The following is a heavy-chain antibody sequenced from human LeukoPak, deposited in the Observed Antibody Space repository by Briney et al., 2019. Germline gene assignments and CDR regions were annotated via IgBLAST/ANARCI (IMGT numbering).Heavy chain of an antibody. CDR2: IYSGDSDT. V-gene: IGHV5-51*01. Sequence: GESLKISCKGSGYNFPIFWIGWVRQMPGKGLEWMGIIYSGDSDTRYSPSFQDQVTISADRSISTAYLHWSSLRASDTAMYYCVRGPTSDAFDVWGQGTMVTISS. J-gene: IGHJ3*01. CDR1: GYNFPIFW. CDR3: VRGPTSDAFDV.